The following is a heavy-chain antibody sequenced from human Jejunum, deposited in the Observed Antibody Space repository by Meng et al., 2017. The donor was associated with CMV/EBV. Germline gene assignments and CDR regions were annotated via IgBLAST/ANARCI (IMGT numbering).Heavy chain of an antibody. V-gene: IGHV3-15*01. J-gene: IGHJ4*02. CDR1: GFTLRTDW. Sequence: EVQLVESXGGLVNPGGFLRLSCAGSGFTLRTDWMSWVRQAPGKGLEWLGRVKSGGTIDYAAPVKGRFTISRDDAKNIMYLQMNSLKIEDTARYYCLYSGNEWCYGYWGQGTLGTVSS. CDR2: VKSGGTI. D-gene: IGHD5-12*01. CDR3: LYSGNEWCYGY.